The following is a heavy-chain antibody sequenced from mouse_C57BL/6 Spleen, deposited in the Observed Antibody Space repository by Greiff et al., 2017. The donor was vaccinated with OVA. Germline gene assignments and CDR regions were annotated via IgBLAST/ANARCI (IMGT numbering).Heavy chain of an antibody. D-gene: IGHD1-3*01. CDR3: ARGKGDWYFDV. V-gene: IGHV2-2*01. J-gene: IGHJ1*03. CDR2: IWSGGST. CDR1: GFSLTSYG. Sequence: VQLQQSGPGLVQPSQSLSITCTVSGFSLTSYGVHWVRQSPGKGLEWLGVIWSGGSTDYNAAFISRLSISKDNSKSQVFFKMNSLQADDTAIYYCARGKGDWYFDVWGTGTTVTVSS.